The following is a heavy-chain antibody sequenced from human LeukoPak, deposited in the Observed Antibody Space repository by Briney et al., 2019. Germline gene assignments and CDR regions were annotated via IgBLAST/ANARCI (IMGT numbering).Heavy chain of an antibody. Sequence: TETLSLTCSVSGDSIAATSYYWAWIRQPPGKGLEWIGSIYYSGNTNYDPSLQSRVTISVDTSKNQFSLSLSSVTAADTAVYYCARQIRYTYDPNWFHPWGQGTLVTVSS. CDR2: IYYSGNT. CDR3: ARQIRYTYDPNWFHP. J-gene: IGHJ5*02. CDR1: GDSIAATSYY. D-gene: IGHD5-12*01. V-gene: IGHV4-39*01.